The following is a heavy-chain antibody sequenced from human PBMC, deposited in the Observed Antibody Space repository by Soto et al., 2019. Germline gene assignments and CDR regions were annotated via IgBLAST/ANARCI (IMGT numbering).Heavy chain of an antibody. V-gene: IGHV3-23*01. D-gene: IGHD3-3*02. CDR3: SRPSLTDAAFAYDL. Sequence: PGGSLRLSCAASAFTFSTYAMSWVRQAPGKGLEWVSAISGGGGGTHYADSVKGRFTISRDNSKNTVYLQMNSLKTEDTAVYYCSRPSLTDAAFAYDLWGQGTMVTVSS. CDR1: AFTFSTYA. J-gene: IGHJ3*01. CDR2: ISGGGGGT.